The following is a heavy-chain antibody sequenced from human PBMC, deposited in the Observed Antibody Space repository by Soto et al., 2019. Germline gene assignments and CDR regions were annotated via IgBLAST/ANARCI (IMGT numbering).Heavy chain of an antibody. CDR2: IHPSGGST. Sequence: QVQLVQSGAEVKKPGASVKVSCKASGYTFTSYYMHWVRQAPGQGVEWMGIIHPSGGSTSYALKFQGRVTMTRDTATSTVYMELSSLTSDDTAVYYCARVFGDGYDSVDYWGQGTLVTVSS. J-gene: IGHJ4*02. D-gene: IGHD5-12*01. V-gene: IGHV1-46*01. CDR1: GYTFTSYY. CDR3: ARVFGDGYDSVDY.